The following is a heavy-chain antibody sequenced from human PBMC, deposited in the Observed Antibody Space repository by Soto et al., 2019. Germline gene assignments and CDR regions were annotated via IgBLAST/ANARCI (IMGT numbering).Heavy chain of an antibody. CDR3: AKDGGADGYFGNCLDP. V-gene: IGHV1-69*15. D-gene: IGHD5-12*01. Sequence: QVHLVQSGAEVKKPGSSVNVSCKASGGTFSNYAITWVRQAPGQGLEWVGRIIPIFGTTNVAQKFQGRVTITADESTTTAYMELSGLRSDDTAVYYCAKDGGADGYFGNCLDPRGQGTLVSVSS. CDR1: GGTFSNYA. J-gene: IGHJ5*02. CDR2: IIPIFGTT.